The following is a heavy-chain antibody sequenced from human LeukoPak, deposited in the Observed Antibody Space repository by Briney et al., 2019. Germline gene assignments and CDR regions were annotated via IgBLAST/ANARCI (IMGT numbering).Heavy chain of an antibody. V-gene: IGHV3-48*03. J-gene: IGHJ6*03. Sequence: GGSLRLSCAASGFTFSSYEMNWVRQATGKGLEWASYISSSGSTIYYADSVKGRFTISRDNAKNSVYLHMNSLRAEDTALYYCARLSAYYYGSFFYYYMDVWGKGTTVTVSS. D-gene: IGHD3-10*01. CDR2: ISSSGSTI. CDR1: GFTFSSYE. CDR3: ARLSAYYYGSFFYYYMDV.